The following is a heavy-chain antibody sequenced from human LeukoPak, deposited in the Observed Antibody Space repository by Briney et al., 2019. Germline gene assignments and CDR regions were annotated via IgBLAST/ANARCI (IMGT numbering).Heavy chain of an antibody. CDR3: ARHGYSSSWYDY. CDR2: IYYSGRT. D-gene: IGHD6-13*01. CDR1: GGSISSSSYY. Sequence: SETLSLTCTVSGGSISSSSYYWGWIRQPPGKGLEWIGSIYYSGRTYYNPSLKSRVTISVDTSKNQFSLKLSSVTAADTAVYYCARHGYSSSWYDYWGQGSLVTVSS. V-gene: IGHV4-39*01. J-gene: IGHJ4*02.